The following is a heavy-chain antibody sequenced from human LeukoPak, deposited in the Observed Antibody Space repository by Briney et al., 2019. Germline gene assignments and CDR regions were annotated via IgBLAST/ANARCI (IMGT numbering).Heavy chain of an antibody. CDR2: IYYSGST. D-gene: IGHD6-13*01. V-gene: IGHV4-39*07. CDR3: ARSQGQQLFPVDY. J-gene: IGHJ4*02. CDR1: GGSVSSSSYY. Sequence: SETLSLTCTVSGGSVSSSSYYWGWIRQPPGKGLEWIGSIYYSGSTYYNPSLKSRVTISVDTSKNQFSLKLSSVTAADTAVYYCARSQGQQLFPVDYWGQGTLVTVSS.